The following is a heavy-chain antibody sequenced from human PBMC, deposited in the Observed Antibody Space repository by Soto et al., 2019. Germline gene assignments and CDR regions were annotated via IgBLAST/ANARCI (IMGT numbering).Heavy chain of an antibody. J-gene: IGHJ5*02. V-gene: IGHV2-5*02. Sequence: ESGPTLVNPTQTLTLTCTFSGFSLSTSGVGVGWIRQPPGKALEWLALIYWDDDKRYSPSLKSRLTITKDTSKNQVVLTMTNMDPVDTATYYCAHSLIGYYYDSSGSIWFDPWGQGTLVTVSS. D-gene: IGHD3-22*01. CDR3: AHSLIGYYYDSSGSIWFDP. CDR2: IYWDDDK. CDR1: GFSLSTSGVG.